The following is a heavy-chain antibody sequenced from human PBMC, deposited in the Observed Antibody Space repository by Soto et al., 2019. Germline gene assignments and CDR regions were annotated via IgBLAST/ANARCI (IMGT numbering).Heavy chain of an antibody. CDR3: ARECVAAAGPYYYGMDV. V-gene: IGHV1-8*01. CDR1: GCTFTSYD. D-gene: IGHD6-13*01. J-gene: IGHJ6*02. CDR2: MNPNSGNT. Sequence: ASVKVSCKASGCTFTSYDINWVRQATGQGLEWMGWMNPNSGNTGYAQKFQGRVTMTRNTSISTAYMELSRLRSDDTAVYYCARECVAAAGPYYYGMDVWGQGTTVTVSS.